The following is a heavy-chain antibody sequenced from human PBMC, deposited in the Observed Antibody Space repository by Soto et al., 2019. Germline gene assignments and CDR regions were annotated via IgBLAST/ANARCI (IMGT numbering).Heavy chain of an antibody. Sequence: QVVLQESGPGLVKPSETLSLTCSVSGRSITSYYWSWVRQPPGKGLEWIGYIYDNGITSQNPSLKSRVTMSADTSQNQFSLKLTSVTGADTAVYYCASTYDSTGYANEFDSWGQGILVTVTS. CDR2: IYDNGIT. J-gene: IGHJ4*02. CDR1: GRSITSYY. V-gene: IGHV4-59*12. D-gene: IGHD3-22*01. CDR3: ASTYDSTGYANEFDS.